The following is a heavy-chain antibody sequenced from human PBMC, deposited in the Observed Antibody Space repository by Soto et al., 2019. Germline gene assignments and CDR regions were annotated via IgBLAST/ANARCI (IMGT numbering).Heavy chain of an antibody. J-gene: IGHJ4*02. Sequence: LSCTVSGGAITSTDGYWSWIRQSPEKGLEWIASVSYSGSTYYNPTLKSRVTISVDTSKSQFSLELRSVTAADTAVYYCAGKPNALYYFDYWGQGTLVTVSS. V-gene: IGHV4-39*07. CDR2: VSYSGST. CDR1: GGAITSTDGY. CDR3: AGKPNALYYFDY. D-gene: IGHD2-8*01.